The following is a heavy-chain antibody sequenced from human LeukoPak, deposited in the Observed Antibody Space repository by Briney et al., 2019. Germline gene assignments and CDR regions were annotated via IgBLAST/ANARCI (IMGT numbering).Heavy chain of an antibody. D-gene: IGHD2-2*01. CDR3: ARSGYSSTWYLQNFELDY. Sequence: GGSLRLSCAASGFTFSGSAMHWVRQASGKGLEWVGRIRSKANSYATAYAASVKGRFTISTDDSKNTACLQMNSLKTEDTAVYYCARSGYSSTWYLQNFELDYWGQGTLVTVSS. V-gene: IGHV3-73*01. J-gene: IGHJ4*02. CDR2: IRSKANSYAT. CDR1: GFTFSGSA.